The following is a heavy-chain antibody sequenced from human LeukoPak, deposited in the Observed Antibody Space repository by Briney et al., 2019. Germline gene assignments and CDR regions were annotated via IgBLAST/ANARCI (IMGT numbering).Heavy chain of an antibody. Sequence: SETLSLTCTVSGGSISSYYWSWIRQPPGKGLEWIAYISDIGSINYNPSLKSRVTISLDTSKNQFSLKLRSVTAADTAVYYCARSFSYYYDSSGYDPWGQGTLVTVSS. V-gene: IGHV4-59*12. CDR3: ARSFSYYYDSSGYDP. CDR2: ISDIGSI. D-gene: IGHD3-22*01. CDR1: GGSISSYY. J-gene: IGHJ5*02.